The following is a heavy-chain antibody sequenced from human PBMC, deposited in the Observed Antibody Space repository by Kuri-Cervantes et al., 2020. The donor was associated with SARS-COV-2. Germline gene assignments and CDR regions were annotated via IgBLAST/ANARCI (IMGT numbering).Heavy chain of an antibody. CDR1: GFTFSSYA. CDR2: ISYDGSNK. V-gene: IGHV3-30-3*01. CDR3: AKDLSIFGVAADAFGI. J-gene: IGHJ3*02. D-gene: IGHD3-3*01. Sequence: GESLKISCAASGFTFSSYAMHWVRQAPGKGLEWVAVISYDGSNKYYADSVKGRFTISRDNSKNTLYLQMNSLRAEDTAVYYCAKDLSIFGVAADAFGIWGQGTMVTVSS.